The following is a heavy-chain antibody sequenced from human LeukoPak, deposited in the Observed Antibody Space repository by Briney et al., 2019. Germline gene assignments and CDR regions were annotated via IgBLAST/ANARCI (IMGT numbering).Heavy chain of an antibody. CDR1: LGSIKNYY. V-gene: IGHV4-4*07. D-gene: IGHD3-9*01. J-gene: IGHJ2*01. CDR2: IYKSGTT. Sequence: SETLSLTCTVSLGSIKNYYWSWIRQPAGKGLEWIGRIYKSGTTYYSPSLKSRVTMSIDTSKDQFSLQLSAVTAADTAVYYCARSPAPYDILTGYSYYWYFDLWGRGTLVTVSS. CDR3: ARSPAPYDILTGYSYYWYFDL.